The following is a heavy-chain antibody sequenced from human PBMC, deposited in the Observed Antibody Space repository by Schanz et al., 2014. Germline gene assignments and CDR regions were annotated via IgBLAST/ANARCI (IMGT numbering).Heavy chain of an antibody. J-gene: IGHJ4*01. CDR2: ISYDGRNK. Sequence: QEQLLESGGGLVQPGGSLRLSCAASGFTFSSYAMHWVRQAPGKGLEWVAVISYDGRNKYYADSVKGRFTISRDNAKNSLYLQMNSLRAEDTAVYYCAREQIMAAAGLVDYWGHGTLVTVSS. CDR3: AREQIMAAAGLVDY. V-gene: IGHV3-30-3*01. D-gene: IGHD6-13*01. CDR1: GFTFSSYA.